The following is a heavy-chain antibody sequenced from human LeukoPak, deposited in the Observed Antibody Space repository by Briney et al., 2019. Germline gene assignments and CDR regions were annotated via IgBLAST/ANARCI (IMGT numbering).Heavy chain of an antibody. D-gene: IGHD1-1*01. V-gene: IGHV4-59*01. CDR3: ARGVTGRIRTTRLFDY. CDR1: GGSMSTSY. CDR2: THNSGST. J-gene: IGHJ4*02. Sequence: SETLSLTCTVSGGSMSTSYWTWIRQAPGKGLEWIRYTHNSGSTNYNPSLKSRVVTSIDTSKNQFSLKVTSVTAADTAVYYCARGVTGRIRTTRLFDYWGQGTLVTVSS.